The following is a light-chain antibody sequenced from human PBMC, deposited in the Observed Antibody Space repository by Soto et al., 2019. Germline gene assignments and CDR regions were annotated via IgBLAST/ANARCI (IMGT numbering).Light chain of an antibody. V-gene: IGKV3-20*01. Sequence: EIVLTQSPGTLSLSPGERATLSCRASQSVSSNNLAWYQQRPGQAPRVVIYGASTRATGIPERFSGSGSGTDFTLTISRLEPEDFAVYYCQHYNSYSEAFGQGTKVDIK. J-gene: IGKJ1*01. CDR1: QSVSSNN. CDR2: GAS. CDR3: QHYNSYSEA.